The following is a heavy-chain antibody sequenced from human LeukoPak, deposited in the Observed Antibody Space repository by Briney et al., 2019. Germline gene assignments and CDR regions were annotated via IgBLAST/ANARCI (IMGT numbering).Heavy chain of an antibody. CDR3: AREPPVYYYYMDV. J-gene: IGHJ6*03. CDR2: IYTSGST. V-gene: IGHV4-4*07. CDR1: GGSISSYY. Sequence: SETLSLTCTVSGGSISSYYWSSIRQPAGKGLEWIGRIYTSGSTNYNPSLKSRVTMSVDTSKNQFSLKLSSVTAADTAVHYCAREPPVYYYYMDVWDKGTTVTVSS.